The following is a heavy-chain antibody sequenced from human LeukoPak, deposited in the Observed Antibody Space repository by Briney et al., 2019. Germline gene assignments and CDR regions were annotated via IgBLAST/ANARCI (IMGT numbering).Heavy chain of an antibody. J-gene: IGHJ5*02. Sequence: GASLKVSCKASGYTFTSYYMHWVRQAPGQGLEWMGIINPSGGSTSYAQKFQGRVTMTRDTSTSTVYMELSSLRSEDTAVYYCARGSQLLSDYNWFDPWGQGTLVTVSS. CDR1: GYTFTSYY. V-gene: IGHV1-46*01. CDR3: ARGSQLLSDYNWFDP. CDR2: INPSGGST. D-gene: IGHD2-2*01.